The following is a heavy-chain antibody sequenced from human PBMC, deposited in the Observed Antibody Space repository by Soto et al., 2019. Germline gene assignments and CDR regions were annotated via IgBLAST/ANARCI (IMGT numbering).Heavy chain of an antibody. V-gene: IGHV1-58*01. Sequence: SVKVSCKASGFTFTSSAVQWVRQARGQRLEWIGWIVVGSGNTNYAQKFQERVTITRDMSTSTAYMELSSLRSEDTAVYYCAAAKTWYSSGWTDEWGQGNLVTVSS. J-gene: IGHJ4*02. CDR1: GFTFTSSA. D-gene: IGHD6-19*01. CDR3: AAAKTWYSSGWTDE. CDR2: IVVGSGNT.